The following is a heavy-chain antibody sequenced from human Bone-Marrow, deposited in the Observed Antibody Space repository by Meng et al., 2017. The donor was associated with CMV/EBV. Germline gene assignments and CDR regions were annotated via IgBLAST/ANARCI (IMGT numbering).Heavy chain of an antibody. D-gene: IGHD2-2*01. V-gene: IGHV4-39*07. CDR2: INHSGST. CDR3: ARGRPPIGLRNTSCLYDY. CDR1: GGSISSSSYY. Sequence: SETLSLTCTVSGGSISSSSYYWGWIRQPPGKGLEWIGEINHSGSTNYNPSLKSRVTISVDTSKNQFSLKLSSVTAADTAVYYCARGRPPIGLRNTSCLYDYWGQGTLVTVSS. J-gene: IGHJ4*02.